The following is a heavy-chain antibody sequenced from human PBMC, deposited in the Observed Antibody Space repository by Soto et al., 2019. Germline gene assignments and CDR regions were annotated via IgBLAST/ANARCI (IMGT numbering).Heavy chain of an antibody. D-gene: IGHD5-18*01. J-gene: IGHJ6*02. V-gene: IGHV4-59*01. CDR2: IYYSGST. Sequence: SETLSLTCTVSGGSISSYYWSWIRQPPGKGLEWIGYIYYSGSTNYNPSLKSRVTISVDTSKNQFSLKLSSVTAADTAVYYCARVVRDGYSPHYYYGMDVWGQGTTVTVSS. CDR3: ARVVRDGYSPHYYYGMDV. CDR1: GGSISSYY.